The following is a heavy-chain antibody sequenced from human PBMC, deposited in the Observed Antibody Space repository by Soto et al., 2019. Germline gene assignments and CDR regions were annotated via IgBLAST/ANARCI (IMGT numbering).Heavy chain of an antibody. J-gene: IGHJ4*02. D-gene: IGHD2-15*01. CDR2: VGGSGDST. V-gene: IGHV3-23*01. Sequence: EVQLLDSGGGLVQPGGSLRLSCAASGFTFSNYAMSWVRQAPGKGLEWVSGVGGSGDSTYYADSVKGRFTISRDNSKDTLSLERTSLRAEDTAVYYCAKSPLGYCSGGSCYPPHYFDYWGQGTLVTVSS. CDR1: GFTFSNYA. CDR3: AKSPLGYCSGGSCYPPHYFDY.